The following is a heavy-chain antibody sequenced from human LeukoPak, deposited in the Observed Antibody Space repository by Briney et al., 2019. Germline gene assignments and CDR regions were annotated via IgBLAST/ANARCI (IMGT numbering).Heavy chain of an antibody. CDR2: ILCGGGT. J-gene: IGHJ4*02. CDR3: ARAFELTYYYIES. V-gene: IGHV3-66*01. Sequence: TGGSLRLSCAASGFTVSSYCMTWVRQAPGKGLEWVSVILCGGGTYYADYVESRLSIFRDNSNNTLYFQINSLRAEDTGVYYCARAFELTYYYIESWGQGTMVTVSS. CDR1: GFTVSSYC. D-gene: IGHD3/OR15-3a*01.